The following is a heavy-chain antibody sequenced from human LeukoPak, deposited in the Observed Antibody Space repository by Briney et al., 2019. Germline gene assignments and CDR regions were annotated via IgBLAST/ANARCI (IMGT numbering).Heavy chain of an antibody. J-gene: IGHJ5*02. CDR2: IRSSSET. CDR1: GFIFSQYS. V-gene: IGHV3-48*01. Sequence: GGSLRLSCAASGFIFSQYSMNWVRQAPGKGLEWVSHIRSSSETFYADSVKGRFTISRANARNSLYLQMNNLRGEDTAIYYCARDAGNSGYGCDLWGQGTLVTVSS. CDR3: ARDAGNSGYGCDL. D-gene: IGHD5-12*01.